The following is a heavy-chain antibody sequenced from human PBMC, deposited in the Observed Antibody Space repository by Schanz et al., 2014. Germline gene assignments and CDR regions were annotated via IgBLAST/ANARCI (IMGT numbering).Heavy chain of an antibody. CDR3: AREQIMAAAGLVDY. Sequence: VQLVESGGGLVKPGGSLRLSCAASGFTFSSYGMHWVRQAPGKGLEWVAVIWSDGSGKYYADSVKGRFTISRDNAKNSLYLQMNSLRAEDTAVYYCAREQIMAAAGLVDYWGHGTLVTVSS. D-gene: IGHD6-13*01. CDR1: GFTFSSYG. CDR2: IWSDGSGK. V-gene: IGHV3-33*01. J-gene: IGHJ4*01.